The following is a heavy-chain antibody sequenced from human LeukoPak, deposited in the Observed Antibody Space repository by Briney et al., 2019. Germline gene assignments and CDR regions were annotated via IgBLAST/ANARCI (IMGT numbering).Heavy chain of an antibody. CDR2: IIPIFGTA. J-gene: IGHJ4*02. V-gene: IGHV1-69*01. D-gene: IGHD5-24*01. CDR1: GGTFSSYA. Sequence: SVKVSCKASGGTFSSYAISWVRQAPGQGLEWMGGIIPIFGTANYAQKFQGRVTTTADESTSTAYMELSSLRSEDTAVYYCARRMDGYNLAFDYWGQGTLVTVSS. CDR3: ARRMDGYNLAFDY.